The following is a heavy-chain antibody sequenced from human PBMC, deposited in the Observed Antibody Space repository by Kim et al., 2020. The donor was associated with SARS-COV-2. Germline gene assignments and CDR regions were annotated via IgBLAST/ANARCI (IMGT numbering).Heavy chain of an antibody. CDR2: NKSDGSDV. J-gene: IGHJ4*02. CDR3: AAGDTATVPGGF. Sequence: GGSLRLSCAVSGFTLRSDCMSWVRQAPGKGLEWVSMNKSDGSDVYYVDSVKGRFTISRDNAKNSLYLQMSSLRTEDTAVYYCAAGDTATVPGGFWGQGTL. CDR1: GFTLRSDC. D-gene: IGHD3-10*01. V-gene: IGHV3-7*01.